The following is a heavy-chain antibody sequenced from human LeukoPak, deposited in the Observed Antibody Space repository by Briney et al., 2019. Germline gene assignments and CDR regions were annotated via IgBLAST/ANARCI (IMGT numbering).Heavy chain of an antibody. J-gene: IGHJ4*02. V-gene: IGHV3-30*02. CDR3: AKDFPPYYYDSSGYLDY. CDR2: IRYDGSNK. CDR1: GFTFSSYG. D-gene: IGHD3-22*01. Sequence: GGSLRLSCAASGFTFSSYGMHWVRQAPGKGLEWVAFIRYDGSNKYYADSVKGRFTISRDNSKNTLYLQMNSLRAEDTAVYYCAKDFPPYYYDSSGYLDYWGQGTLVTVSS.